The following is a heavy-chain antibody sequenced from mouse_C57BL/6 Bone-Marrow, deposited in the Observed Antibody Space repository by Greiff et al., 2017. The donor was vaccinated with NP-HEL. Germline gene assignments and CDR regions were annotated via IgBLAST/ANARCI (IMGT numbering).Heavy chain of an antibody. CDR3: ARWENYYGSSPFDY. CDR1: GYTFTNYW. D-gene: IGHD1-1*01. V-gene: IGHV1-63*01. Sequence: QVQLKESGAELVRPGTSVKMSCKASGYTFTNYWIGWAKQRPGHGLEWIGDIYPGGGYTNYIEKFKGKATLTADKSSSTAYMQFSSLTSEDSAIYYCARWENYYGSSPFDYWGQGTTLTVSS. J-gene: IGHJ2*01. CDR2: IYPGGGYT.